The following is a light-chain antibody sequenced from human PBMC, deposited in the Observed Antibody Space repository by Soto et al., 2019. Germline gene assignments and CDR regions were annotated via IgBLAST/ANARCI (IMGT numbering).Light chain of an antibody. J-gene: IGLJ2*01. CDR2: EGS. V-gene: IGLV2-23*01. CDR3: CSYAGSSRV. Sequence: QSALTQPASVSGSPGQSITISCTGTSSDVGSYNLVSWYQQHPGKAPKLMIYEGSKRPSGVSNRFSGSKSGNTASLTISGLQAEDEADYYCCSYAGSSRVFGGGTQL. CDR1: SSDVGSYNL.